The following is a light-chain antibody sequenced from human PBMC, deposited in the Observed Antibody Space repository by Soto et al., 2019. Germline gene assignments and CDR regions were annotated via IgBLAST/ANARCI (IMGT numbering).Light chain of an antibody. CDR3: QQYHNWPPLT. Sequence: EIVMTQSPATRSVSPGERVTLSCRASQSVSSNLAWYQQKPGQAPRLLIYGASTRATGIPARFSGSGSGTEFTLTIRSLQSEDFAVYYCQQYHNWPPLTFGGGTKVEIK. CDR1: QSVSSN. J-gene: IGKJ4*01. CDR2: GAS. V-gene: IGKV3-15*01.